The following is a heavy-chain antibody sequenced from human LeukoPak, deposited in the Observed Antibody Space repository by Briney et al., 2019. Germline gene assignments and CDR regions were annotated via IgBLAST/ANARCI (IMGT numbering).Heavy chain of an antibody. D-gene: IGHD3-10*01. CDR3: AREGSDYYGSGSYYNNWFDP. CDR1: GGSISSSSYC. Sequence: SETLSLTCTVSGGSISSSSYCWGWIRQPPGKGLEGFGSIYYSGSTYYNPSVKSRVTISVDTSKNQFSLKLSSVTAADTAVYYCAREGSDYYGSGSYYNNWFDPWGQGTLVTVSS. J-gene: IGHJ5*02. V-gene: IGHV4-39*07. CDR2: IYYSGST.